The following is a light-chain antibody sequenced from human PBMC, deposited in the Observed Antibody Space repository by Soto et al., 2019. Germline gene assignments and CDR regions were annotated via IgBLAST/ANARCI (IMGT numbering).Light chain of an antibody. CDR2: AAS. V-gene: IGKV3-11*01. CDR3: QQSSSWPQVT. CDR1: QSVNNY. J-gene: IGKJ4*01. Sequence: EIVLTKSPPTLSLSPGERATLSCRASQSVNNYLAWYRQKPGQAPRLLIYAASNRATGIPARFSGSGSGTDLTLTISSLEPEDFTVYYCQQSSSWPQVTFGGGTRVEIK.